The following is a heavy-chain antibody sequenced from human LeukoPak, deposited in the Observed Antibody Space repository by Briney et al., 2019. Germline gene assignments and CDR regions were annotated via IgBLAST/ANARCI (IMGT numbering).Heavy chain of an antibody. V-gene: IGHV3-21*04. D-gene: IGHD2-15*01. CDR2: ISSSTSVV. CDR1: GFTFSSYS. J-gene: IGHJ6*03. Sequence: GGSLRLSCAASGFTFSSYSMSWVRQAPGKGLECISSISSSTSVVNYTDSVRGRFTISRDNAKNSLFLQMNSLRAEDTAVYYCARVLRYCSGGNCYSGGLGYMDVWGKGTTVTISS. CDR3: ARVLRYCSGGNCYSGGLGYMDV.